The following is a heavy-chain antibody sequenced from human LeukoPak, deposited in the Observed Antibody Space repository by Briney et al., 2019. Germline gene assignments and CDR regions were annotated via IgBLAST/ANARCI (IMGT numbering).Heavy chain of an antibody. J-gene: IGHJ4*02. CDR3: AKERSSGWPFDY. Sequence: GGSLRLSCAASGFTFSTYSMNWVRQAPGKGLEWVAAIGGSGSRTYYADSAKGRFTISRDNSKNTLYLQMNSLRAEDTAVYYCAKERSSGWPFDYWGQGTLVTVSS. CDR1: GFTFSTYS. CDR2: IGGSGSRT. D-gene: IGHD6-19*01. V-gene: IGHV3-23*01.